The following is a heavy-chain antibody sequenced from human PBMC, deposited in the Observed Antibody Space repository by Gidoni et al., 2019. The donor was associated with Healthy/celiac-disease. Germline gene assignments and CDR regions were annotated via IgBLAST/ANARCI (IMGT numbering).Heavy chain of an antibody. V-gene: IGHV3-9*01. CDR3: AKDMGYSYGYGADY. CDR2: ISGNRGSI. CDR1: GFTFDDYA. Sequence: EVQLVESGGGLVQPGRSLRLSCAASGFTFDDYAMHWVRQAPGKGLAWVSGISGNRGSIGYADSVKGRFTISRDNAKNSLYLQMNSLRAEDTALYYCAKDMGYSYGYGADYWGQGTLVTVSS. J-gene: IGHJ4*02. D-gene: IGHD5-18*01.